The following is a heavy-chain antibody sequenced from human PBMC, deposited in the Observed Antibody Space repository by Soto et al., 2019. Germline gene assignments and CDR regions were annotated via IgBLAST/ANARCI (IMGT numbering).Heavy chain of an antibody. V-gene: IGHV3-30-3*01. D-gene: IGHD3-22*01. CDR2: ISYDGSNK. CDR3: ARDSSGYYWAFHY. CDR1: GVTVSSYA. Sequence: PSGSLTLACAASGVTVSSYAMHWVRQAPGKGLEWVAVISYDGSNKYYADSVKGRFTISRDNSKNTLYLQMNSLRAEDTAVYYRARDSSGYYWAFHYWGQGTLVTVSS. J-gene: IGHJ4*02.